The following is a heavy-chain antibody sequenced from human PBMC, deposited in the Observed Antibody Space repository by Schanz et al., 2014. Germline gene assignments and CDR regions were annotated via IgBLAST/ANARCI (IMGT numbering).Heavy chain of an antibody. CDR3: ARLRGGGVIITT. CDR1: GGSINSGGYR. V-gene: IGHV4-39*01. D-gene: IGHD3-10*01. J-gene: IGHJ5*02. CDR2: MYSSGST. Sequence: QLQLQESGPGLVKASETLSLTCSVSGGSINSGGYRWGWIRQPPGKGLEWIGTMYSSGSTYYNPPLKRRVPIPADTSRTQFPVKVMSVTAADTALYYCARLRGGGVIITTWGQGTLVTVSS.